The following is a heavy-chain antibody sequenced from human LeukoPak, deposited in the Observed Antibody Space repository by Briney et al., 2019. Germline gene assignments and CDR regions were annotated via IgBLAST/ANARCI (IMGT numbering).Heavy chain of an antibody. J-gene: IGHJ5*02. D-gene: IGHD3-9*01. V-gene: IGHV3-21*04. Sequence: GGSLRLSCAASGFTFSSYSMNWVRQAPGKGLEWVSSISSSSSYIYYADSVKGRFTISRDNAKNSLYLQMNSLRAEDTAVYYCAKDGRYDILTGGWFDPWGQGTLVTVSS. CDR2: ISSSSSYI. CDR1: GFTFSSYS. CDR3: AKDGRYDILTGGWFDP.